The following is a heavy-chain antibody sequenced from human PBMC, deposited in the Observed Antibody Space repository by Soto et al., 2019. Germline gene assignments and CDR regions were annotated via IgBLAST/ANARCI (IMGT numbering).Heavy chain of an antibody. CDR3: VRDAYNRDAFDI. J-gene: IGHJ3*02. CDR1: GFNFITFS. V-gene: IGHV3-21*01. CDR2: ISASSSSI. D-gene: IGHD1-20*01. Sequence: DVQLVESGGGLVKPGGSLRLSCAASGFNFITFSMNWVRQAPGKGLEWVSSISASSSSIYYAASVKGRFTVSRDNAKNSLYLQMNSRTAEDTALYYCVRDAYNRDAFDIWGQGTTVTVSS.